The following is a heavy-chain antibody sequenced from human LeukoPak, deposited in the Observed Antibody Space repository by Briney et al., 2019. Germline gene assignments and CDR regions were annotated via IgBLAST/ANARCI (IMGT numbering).Heavy chain of an antibody. CDR3: ARDRVRGNSNPFFDY. CDR1: GVSVGSGTYY. CDR2: IYYSGTT. J-gene: IGHJ4*02. D-gene: IGHD4-11*01. V-gene: IGHV4-61*01. Sequence: SETLSLTCTVSGVSVGSGTYYWSWLRQPPGKGLEWIGYIYYSGTTNYNPSLKSRVTISVDTSKNQFSLKLSSVTAADTAVYYCARDRVRGNSNPFFDYWGQGTLVTVSS.